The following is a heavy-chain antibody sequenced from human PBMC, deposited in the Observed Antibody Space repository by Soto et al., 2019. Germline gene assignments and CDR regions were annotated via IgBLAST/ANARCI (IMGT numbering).Heavy chain of an antibody. Sequence: GESLKISCKVFGDSFTGFWVGWVRQVPGKGLEWVASIYPRDSDVRYNPSFQGQVTISADRSTTTAYLQWSSLKASDTAIYYCARQHPLDSRVWYDWGQGTLVTVSS. CDR1: GDSFTGFW. J-gene: IGHJ4*02. V-gene: IGHV5-51*01. CDR2: IYPRDSDV. CDR3: ARQHPLDSRVWYD. D-gene: IGHD6-19*01.